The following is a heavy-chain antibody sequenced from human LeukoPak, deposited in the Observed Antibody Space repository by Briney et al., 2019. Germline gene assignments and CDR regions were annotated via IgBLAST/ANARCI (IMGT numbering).Heavy chain of an antibody. CDR1: GLTFSSYS. Sequence: GGSLRLSCAASGLTFSSYSMNWVRQAPGKGLEWVSSISSSSNDIYYADSVKGRFTISRDNAKNSLYLRMNSLRAEDTAVYYCARVPHAMVRGVIITEFYFDYWGQGTLVTVSS. D-gene: IGHD3-10*01. CDR3: ARVPHAMVRGVIITEFYFDY. J-gene: IGHJ4*02. V-gene: IGHV3-21*01. CDR2: ISSSSNDI.